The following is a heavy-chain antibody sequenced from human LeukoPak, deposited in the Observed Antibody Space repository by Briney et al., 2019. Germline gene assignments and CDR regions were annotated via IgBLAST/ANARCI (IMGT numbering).Heavy chain of an antibody. Sequence: SETLSLTCTVYGGSISSYYWSWIRQPAGKGLEWIGRIFSSGSTNYNPSLKSRVTMSVDTSKNQFSLQLSSVTAADTAVYYCARVRGILTGPLDYWGQGTLVTVSS. D-gene: IGHD3-9*01. CDR3: ARVRGILTGPLDY. J-gene: IGHJ4*02. V-gene: IGHV4-4*07. CDR1: GGSISSYY. CDR2: IFSSGST.